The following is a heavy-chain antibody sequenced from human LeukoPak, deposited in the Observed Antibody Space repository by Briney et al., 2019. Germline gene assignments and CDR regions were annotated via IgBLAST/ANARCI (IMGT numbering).Heavy chain of an antibody. D-gene: IGHD3-22*01. CDR2: IYPGDSDT. Sequence: GESLKISCKGSGYSFTSYWIGWVRQMPGKGLEWMGIIYPGDSDTGYSPSFQGQVTISADKSISTAYLQWSSLKASDTAMYYCARIMTYDSSGSDAFDIWGQGTMVTVSS. CDR1: GYSFTSYW. V-gene: IGHV5-51*01. CDR3: ARIMTYDSSGSDAFDI. J-gene: IGHJ3*02.